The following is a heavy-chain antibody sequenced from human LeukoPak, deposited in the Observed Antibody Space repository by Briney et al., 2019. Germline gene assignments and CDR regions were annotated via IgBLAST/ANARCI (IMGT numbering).Heavy chain of an antibody. J-gene: IGHJ5*02. CDR3: ARGGGVRVNWFDP. V-gene: IGHV1-3*01. CDR2: INAGNGNT. Sequence: ASVKVFCKASGYTFSNYAINWVRQAPGQRLEWMGWINAGNGNTKYSPKFQGRVTNTRDTSASTAYMELSSLRSEDTAVYYCARGGGVRVNWFDPWGQGTLVTVSS. D-gene: IGHD3-10*01. CDR1: GYTFSNYA.